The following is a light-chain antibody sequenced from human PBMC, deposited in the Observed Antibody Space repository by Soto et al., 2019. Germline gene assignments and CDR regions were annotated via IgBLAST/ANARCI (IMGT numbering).Light chain of an antibody. CDR1: RSVSSK. J-gene: IGKJ1*01. CDR3: QQHDRSPSGR. CDR2: GAS. V-gene: IGKV3-15*01. Sequence: RVTTQAPATLTVSPVERATLSCRASRSVSSKLAWYQQTPGQAPRLLLYGASTRATGIPPTFSGSGSGTEFTLTTSSLQPEDFAVYYCQQHDRSPSGRFGQGTKVDIK.